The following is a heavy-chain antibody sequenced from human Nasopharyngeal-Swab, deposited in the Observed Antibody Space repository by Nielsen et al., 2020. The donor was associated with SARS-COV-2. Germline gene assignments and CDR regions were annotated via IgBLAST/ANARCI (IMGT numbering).Heavy chain of an antibody. V-gene: IGHV1-8*01. CDR3: ARDRGAAMAGRGWIGGVYYYGMDV. CDR1: GYTFTSYE. CDR2: MKPNNGNT. J-gene: IGHJ6*02. D-gene: IGHD5-18*01. Sequence: ASVKVSCKASGYTFTSYEINWVRQASAQGLEGMGWMKPNNGNTDYAQKFQGRVTMTRHTSISTAYMELSSLRSEDTAVYYCARDRGAAMAGRGWIGGVYYYGMDVWGQGATVTVSS.